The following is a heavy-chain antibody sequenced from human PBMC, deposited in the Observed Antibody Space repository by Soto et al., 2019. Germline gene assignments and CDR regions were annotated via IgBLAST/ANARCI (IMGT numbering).Heavy chain of an antibody. Sequence: PGGSLRLSCAASGFTFSSYAMHWVRQAPGKGLEWVAVISYDGGNKYYADSVKGRFTISRDNSKNTLYLQMNSLRAEDTAVYYCASGGSSLNFDSWGQGTLVTVSS. CDR2: ISYDGGNK. CDR1: GFTFSSYA. D-gene: IGHD6-6*01. V-gene: IGHV3-30-3*01. CDR3: ASGGSSLNFDS. J-gene: IGHJ4*02.